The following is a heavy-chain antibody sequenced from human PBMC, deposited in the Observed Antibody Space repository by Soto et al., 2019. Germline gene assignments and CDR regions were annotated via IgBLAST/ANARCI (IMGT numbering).Heavy chain of an antibody. D-gene: IGHD3-3*01. Sequence: ASVKASCSASCYTFTSYGISWVRQAPGQGLEWMGWISAYNGNTNYAQKLQGRVTMTTDTSTSTAYMELRSLRSDDTAVYYCARVADFWSGSDAFDIWGQGTMVTVSS. J-gene: IGHJ3*02. CDR1: CYTFTSYG. CDR2: ISAYNGNT. CDR3: ARVADFWSGSDAFDI. V-gene: IGHV1-18*01.